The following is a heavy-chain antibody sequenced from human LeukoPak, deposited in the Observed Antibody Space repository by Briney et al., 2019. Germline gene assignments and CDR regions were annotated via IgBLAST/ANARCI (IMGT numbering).Heavy chain of an antibody. CDR2: INHSGST. V-gene: IGHV4-34*01. CDR3: ARLLGRPPYNWFDP. Sequence: PSETLSLTCAVYGGSFSGYYWSWIRQPPGKGLEWIGEINHSGSTNYNPSLKSRVTISVDTSKNQFSLKLSSVTAADTAVYYCARLLGRPPYNWFDPWGQGTLVTVSS. J-gene: IGHJ5*02. CDR1: GGSFSGYY.